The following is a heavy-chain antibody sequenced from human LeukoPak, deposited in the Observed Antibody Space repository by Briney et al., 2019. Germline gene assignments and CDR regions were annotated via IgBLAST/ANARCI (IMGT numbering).Heavy chain of an antibody. CDR3: AREPYYYGSGSYDY. Sequence: PGGSLRLSCAASGFTFSSYSMNWVRQAPGKGLEWVSSISSSSSYIYYADSVKGRFAISRDNAKNSLYLQMNSLRAEDAAVYYCAREPYYYGSGSYDYWGQGTLVTVSS. J-gene: IGHJ4*02. CDR2: ISSSSSYI. CDR1: GFTFSSYS. V-gene: IGHV3-21*01. D-gene: IGHD3-10*01.